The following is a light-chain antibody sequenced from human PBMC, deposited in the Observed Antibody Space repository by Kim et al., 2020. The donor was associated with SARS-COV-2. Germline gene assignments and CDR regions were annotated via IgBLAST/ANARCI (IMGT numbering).Light chain of an antibody. CDR2: DVS. CDR3: CSYAGSTYV. J-gene: IGLJ1*01. V-gene: IGLV2-11*01. Sequence: QSVLTQPRSVSGSPGQSVTISCTGSSSDIGGYNYVSWYQHHPGKAPKLMIYDVSKRPSGVPDRFSGLKSGNTASLTISGLQAEDEADYYCCSYAGSTYVFGTGTKVTVL. CDR1: SSDIGGYNY.